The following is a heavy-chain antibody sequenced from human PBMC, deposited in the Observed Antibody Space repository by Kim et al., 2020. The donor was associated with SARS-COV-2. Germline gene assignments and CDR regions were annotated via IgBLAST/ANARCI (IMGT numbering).Heavy chain of an antibody. Sequence: GGSLRLSCAASGFTFSSYGMHWVRQAPGKGLEWVAVISYDGSNKYYADSVKGRFTISRDNSQNTLYLQMNSLRAEDTAVYYCAKSREGYCSSTSCYTWGGYFDYWGQGTLVAVSS. D-gene: IGHD2-2*02. CDR1: GFTFSSYG. CDR2: ISYDGSNK. V-gene: IGHV3-30*18. J-gene: IGHJ4*02. CDR3: AKSREGYCSSTSCYTWGGYFDY.